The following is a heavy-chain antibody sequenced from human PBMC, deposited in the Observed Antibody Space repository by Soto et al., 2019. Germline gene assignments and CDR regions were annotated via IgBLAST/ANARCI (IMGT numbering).Heavy chain of an antibody. CDR3: ARDPYDVWSGYSWFDP. J-gene: IGHJ5*02. CDR2: FSAYNGNT. Sequence: QVQLVQSGAEVKKPGASVKVSCKASGYTFTSYGISWVRQAPGQGLEWMGWFSAYNGNTNYAQKLQGRVTMTTDTATSTAYMELRSLRSDDTAVYYCARDPYDVWSGYSWFDPWGQGTLVTVSS. CDR1: GYTFTSYG. D-gene: IGHD3-3*01. V-gene: IGHV1-18*01.